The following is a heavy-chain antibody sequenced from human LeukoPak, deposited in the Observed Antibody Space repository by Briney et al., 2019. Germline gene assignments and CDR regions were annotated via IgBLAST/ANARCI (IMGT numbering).Heavy chain of an antibody. CDR3: ARGEGILTGYYDY. Sequence: SETLSLTCTVSGGSISSGNYYWSWIRQPPGKGLEWIGEINHSGSTNYNPSLKSRVTISVDTSKNQFSLKLSSVTAADTAVYYCARGEGILTGYYDYWGQGTLVTVSS. V-gene: IGHV4-39*07. CDR2: INHSGST. D-gene: IGHD3-9*01. J-gene: IGHJ4*02. CDR1: GGSISSGNYY.